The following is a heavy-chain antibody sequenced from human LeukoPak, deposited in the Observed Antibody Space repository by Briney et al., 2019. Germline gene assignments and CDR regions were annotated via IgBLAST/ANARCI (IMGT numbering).Heavy chain of an antibody. CDR3: AREHSHSNWFFDL. J-gene: IGHJ2*01. CDR2: VAKDGGHK. V-gene: IGHV3-30*03. CDR1: GFTFSDYG. D-gene: IGHD4-11*01. Sequence: SGGSLRLSCVASGFTFSDYGIQWVRQAPGKGLEWVAVVAKDGGHKVYSDSVEGRLSISRDNSKNTAFLQMDSLRTEDAAVYFCAREHSHSNWFFDLWGPGTPVTVSS.